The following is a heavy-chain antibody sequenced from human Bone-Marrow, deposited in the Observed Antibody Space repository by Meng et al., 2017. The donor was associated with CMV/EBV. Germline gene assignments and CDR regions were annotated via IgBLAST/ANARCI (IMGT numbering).Heavy chain of an antibody. CDR3: AKDRFLEWLLGSYFDY. D-gene: IGHD3-3*01. Sequence: GESPKISCAASGFTFSSYGMHWVRQAPGKGLEWVAFIRYDGSNKYYADSVKGRFTISRDNSKNTLYLQMNSLRAEDTAVYYCAKDRFLEWLLGSYFDYWGQGTLVTVSS. CDR2: IRYDGSNK. J-gene: IGHJ4*02. CDR1: GFTFSSYG. V-gene: IGHV3-30*02.